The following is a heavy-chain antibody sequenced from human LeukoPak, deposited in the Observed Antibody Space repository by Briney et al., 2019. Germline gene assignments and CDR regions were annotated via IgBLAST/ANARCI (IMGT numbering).Heavy chain of an antibody. Sequence: ETLSLTCTVSGGSISSGGYYWSWVRQAPGKGLEWVSAISGSGGSTYYADSVKGRFTISRDNSKNTLYLQMNSLRAEDTAVYYCAKDRKYSSSSLGDYWGQGTLVTVSS. CDR2: ISGSGGST. CDR3: AKDRKYSSSSLGDY. D-gene: IGHD6-6*01. V-gene: IGHV3-23*01. CDR1: GGSISSGGYY. J-gene: IGHJ4*02.